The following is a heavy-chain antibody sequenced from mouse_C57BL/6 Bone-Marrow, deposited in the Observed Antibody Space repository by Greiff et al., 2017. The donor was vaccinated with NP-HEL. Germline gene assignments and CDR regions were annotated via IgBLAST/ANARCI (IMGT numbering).Heavy chain of an antibody. Sequence: EVQLQQSGPVLVKPGASVKMSCKASGYTFTDYYMNWVKQSHGKSLEWIGVINPYNGGPSYNQQFKGQATLTVAKSSSTAYMELNSLTSEDSAVYYCARPSSPASFDYWGQGTTLTVSS. CDR3: ARPSSPASFDY. J-gene: IGHJ2*01. D-gene: IGHD6-1*01. CDR2: INPYNGGP. CDR1: GYTFTDYY. V-gene: IGHV1-19*01.